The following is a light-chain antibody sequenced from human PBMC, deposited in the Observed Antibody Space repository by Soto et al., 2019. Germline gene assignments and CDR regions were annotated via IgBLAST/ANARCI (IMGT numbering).Light chain of an antibody. CDR2: SAY. J-gene: IGKJ2*01. CDR3: QQHDKWPFT. V-gene: IGKV1-39*01. Sequence: DIQMTQSPSSLSASVGDRVTITCRASQNIDTYLNWYLQKPGQAPKLLIYSAYSLQSGVSPRFSGDGSGTDFTLTISSLQPEDFAIYYCQQHDKWPFTFGQGTQVEI. CDR1: QNIDTY.